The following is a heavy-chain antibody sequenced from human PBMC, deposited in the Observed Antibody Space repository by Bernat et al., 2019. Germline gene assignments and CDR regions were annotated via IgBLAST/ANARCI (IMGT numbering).Heavy chain of an antibody. CDR2: ISSNGGST. J-gene: IGHJ4*02. CDR1: GFTFSSYA. Sequence: EVQLLESGGGLVQPGGSLRLSCAASGFTFSSYAMHWVRQAPGKGLEYVSAISSNGGSTYYANSVKGKFTISRDNSKNTLYLQMCSLRAEDMAVYYCARSGQDCSSTSCYIDYWGQGILVTVSS. V-gene: IGHV3-64*01. CDR3: ARSGQDCSSTSCYIDY. D-gene: IGHD2-2*02.